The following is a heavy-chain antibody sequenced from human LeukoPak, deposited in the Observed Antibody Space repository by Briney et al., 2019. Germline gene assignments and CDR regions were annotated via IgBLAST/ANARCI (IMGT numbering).Heavy chain of an antibody. CDR2: IYTTGRT. Sequence: SETLSLNCSVSGGSINSYWWSWIRQSAGKGLEFIGRIYTTGRTNYNPSLKSRVSMSVDTSKNKFSLELRSVTAADTAVYFCARAGYTISSYRFDYWGQGALVTVSS. V-gene: IGHV4-4*07. J-gene: IGHJ4*02. D-gene: IGHD3-16*02. CDR1: GGSINSYW. CDR3: ARAGYTISSYRFDY.